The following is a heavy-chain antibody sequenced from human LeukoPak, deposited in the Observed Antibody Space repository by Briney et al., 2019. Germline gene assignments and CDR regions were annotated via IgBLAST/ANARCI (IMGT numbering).Heavy chain of an antibody. V-gene: IGHV4-34*01. CDR3: ASLLNVAGYSGYDSDY. Sequence: PSETLSLTCAVYGGSFSGYYWSWIRQPPGKGLEWIGEINHSGSTNYNPSLKSRVTMSVDTSKNQFSLRLSSVTAADTAVYYCASLLNVAGYSGYDSDYCGQGTLVTVSS. J-gene: IGHJ4*02. CDR2: INHSGST. D-gene: IGHD5-12*01. CDR1: GGSFSGYY.